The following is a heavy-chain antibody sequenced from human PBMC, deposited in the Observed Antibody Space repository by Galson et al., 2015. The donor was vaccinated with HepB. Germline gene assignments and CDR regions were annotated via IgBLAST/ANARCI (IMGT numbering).Heavy chain of an antibody. CDR2: MSPNNGNT. CDR1: EYTFSSYD. Sequence: SVKVSCKASEYTFSSYDIHWVRQATGQGLEWMGWMSPNNGNTGSAQKFQGRVTMTRNTSISTAYMDLSSLRSEDTAVYYCARVNPSSGAFDYWGQGTLVTVSS. V-gene: IGHV1-8*01. J-gene: IGHJ4*02. D-gene: IGHD6-19*01. CDR3: ARVNPSSGAFDY.